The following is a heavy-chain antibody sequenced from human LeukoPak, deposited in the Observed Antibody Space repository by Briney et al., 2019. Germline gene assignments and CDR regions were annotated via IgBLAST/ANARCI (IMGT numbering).Heavy chain of an antibody. Sequence: PGGSLRLPCAASGFTFRTYAMSWVRQAPGKGLEWVSVITGTGGGGNKTYYADSVRGRFSISRDDSKNVLFLQMNDLRVDDTAVYFCATTVTLDFWGQGTRVLVSS. CDR2: ITGTGGGGNKT. D-gene: IGHD1-1*01. V-gene: IGHV3-23*01. J-gene: IGHJ4*02. CDR3: ATTVTLDF. CDR1: GFTFRTYA.